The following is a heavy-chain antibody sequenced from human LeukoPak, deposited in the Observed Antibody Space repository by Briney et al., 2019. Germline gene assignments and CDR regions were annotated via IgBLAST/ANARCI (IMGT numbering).Heavy chain of an antibody. CDR1: GYTFTSYG. CDR3: ARALDTAFAY. D-gene: IGHD5-18*01. Sequence: ASVKVSCKASGYTFTSYGISWVRQAPGQGLGWMGWINTNTGNPTYAQGFTGRFVFSLDTSVSTAYLQISSLKAEDTAVYYCARALDTAFAYWGKGPLVTVSS. J-gene: IGHJ4*02. CDR2: INTNTGNP. V-gene: IGHV7-4-1*02.